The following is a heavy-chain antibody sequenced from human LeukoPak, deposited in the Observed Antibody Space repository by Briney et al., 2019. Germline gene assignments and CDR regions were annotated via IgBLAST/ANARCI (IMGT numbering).Heavy chain of an antibody. Sequence: GGSLRLSCAASGFTFSDYTMHWVRQAPGKGLEWVSSISRTSSYSYNADSAKGRFTISRDNAKNSLYLQMNSLRAEDTAVYYCARAKLWFGEVDAFDIWGQGTMVTVSS. D-gene: IGHD3-10*01. V-gene: IGHV3-21*01. J-gene: IGHJ3*02. CDR3: ARAKLWFGEVDAFDI. CDR1: GFTFSDYT. CDR2: ISRTSSYS.